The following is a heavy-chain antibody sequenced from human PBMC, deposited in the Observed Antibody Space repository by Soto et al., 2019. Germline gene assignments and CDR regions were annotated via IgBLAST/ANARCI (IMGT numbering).Heavy chain of an antibody. CDR3: AEGCSSPSCYRRWFAP. D-gene: IGHD2-2*01. CDR1: GGTFSSYA. V-gene: IGHV1-69*01. Sequence: QVQLVQSGAEVKKPGSSVKVSCKASGGTFSSYAISWVRQAPGQGLEWMGGIIPIFGTANYAQKFQGRVTIPADEPTTKAYMELSSLRSEDTAVYYCAEGCSSPSCYRRWFAPWGQGTLVTVS. J-gene: IGHJ5*02. CDR2: IIPIFGTA.